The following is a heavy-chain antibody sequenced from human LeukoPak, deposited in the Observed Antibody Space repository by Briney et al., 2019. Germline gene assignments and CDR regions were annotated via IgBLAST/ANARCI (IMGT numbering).Heavy chain of an antibody. CDR3: ARGTGFGELCDY. D-gene: IGHD3-10*01. CDR1: GLTLSSYW. CDR2: INSVGSST. J-gene: IGHJ4*02. Sequence: GGSLRLSCAASGLTLSSYWMHWVRQAPGKGLVWVSRINSVGSSTSYADSVKGRFTISRDNAKNTLYLQMKSLRAEDTAVYYCARGTGFGELCDYWGQGTLVTVSS. V-gene: IGHV3-74*01.